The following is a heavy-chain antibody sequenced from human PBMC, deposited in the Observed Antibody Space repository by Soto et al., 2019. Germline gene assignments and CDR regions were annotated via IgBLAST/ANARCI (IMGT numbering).Heavy chain of an antibody. Sequence: GGSLRLSCAASGFTFSSYAMSWVRQAPGKGLEWVSAISGSGGSTYYAESVKGRFTISRDNSKKTLFLKMNSLRAEDTAFFYFAKDRGRFLGWLSNYTWFDPGGQGTLVTVSS. D-gene: IGHD3-3*01. CDR3: AKDRGRFLGWLSNYTWFDP. J-gene: IGHJ5*02. V-gene: IGHV3-23*01. CDR1: GFTFSSYA. CDR2: ISGSGGST.